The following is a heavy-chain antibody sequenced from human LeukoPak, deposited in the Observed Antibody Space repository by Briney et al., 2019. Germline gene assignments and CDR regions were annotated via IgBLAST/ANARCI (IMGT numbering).Heavy chain of an antibody. V-gene: IGHV1-2*02. Sequence: ASVKVSCKASGYTFTGYYMHWVRQAPGQGREWMGWINPNSGGTNYAQKFQGRVTMTRDTSISTAYMELSRLRSDDTAVYYCARDLGGGYCSGGSCYGIAFDIWGQGTMVTVSS. D-gene: IGHD2-15*01. CDR2: INPNSGGT. CDR3: ARDLGGGYCSGGSCYGIAFDI. J-gene: IGHJ3*02. CDR1: GYTFTGYY.